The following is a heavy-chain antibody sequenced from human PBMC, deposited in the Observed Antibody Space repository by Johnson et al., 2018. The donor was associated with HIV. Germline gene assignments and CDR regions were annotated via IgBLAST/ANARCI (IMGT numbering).Heavy chain of an antibody. V-gene: IGHV3-23*04. J-gene: IGHJ3*02. D-gene: IGHD1-26*01. CDR1: GFTFNNYA. CDR3: AKEWGVVGAMDDAFDI. Sequence: VQLVESGGGFVQPGGSLRLSCAASGFTFNNYAMSWVRQAPGKGLEWVSAIRGSGGSTYYADSVKGRFTISRDNSKNTLYLQMNSLRAEDTAVYYCAKEWGVVGAMDDAFDIWGQGTMVTVSS. CDR2: IRGSGGST.